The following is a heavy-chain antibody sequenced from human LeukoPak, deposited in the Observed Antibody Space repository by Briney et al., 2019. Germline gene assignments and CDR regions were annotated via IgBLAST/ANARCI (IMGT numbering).Heavy chain of an antibody. J-gene: IGHJ3*02. D-gene: IGHD4-17*01. CDR2: ISSTGNYI. CDR3: AKVPGTVTTYAFDI. Sequence: GGSLRLSCAASGFTFSTYTMNWVRQAPGKGLEWVSAISSTGNYIYYADSMKGRCTISRDNSKNTLYLQMNSLRAEDTAVYYCAKVPGTVTTYAFDIWGQGTMVTVSS. V-gene: IGHV3-21*04. CDR1: GFTFSTYT.